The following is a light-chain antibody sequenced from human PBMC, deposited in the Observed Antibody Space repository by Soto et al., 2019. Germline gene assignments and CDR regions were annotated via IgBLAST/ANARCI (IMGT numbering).Light chain of an antibody. V-gene: IGKV3-20*01. CDR3: QQYDNSPWT. CDR1: QSVSSSY. Sequence: EIVLTQSPGTLSLSPGEGATLSCRASQSVSSSYLAWYQQKPGQAPRLLIYGASSRATGIPDRFSGGGSGTDLTLTISRLEPEDFAVSYCQQYDNSPWTFGQGTKVEIK. CDR2: GAS. J-gene: IGKJ1*01.